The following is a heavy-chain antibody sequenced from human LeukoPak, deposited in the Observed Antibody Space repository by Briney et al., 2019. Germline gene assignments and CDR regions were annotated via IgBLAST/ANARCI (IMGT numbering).Heavy chain of an antibody. J-gene: IGHJ4*02. Sequence: GGSLRLSCAASGFTFSSFEMNWVCQALGKGLEWVSYISSSGSTIYYADSVKGRFTISRDNAKNSLYLQMNSLRAEDTAIYYCARETQGATSDYFDYWGQGTLVTVSS. CDR3: ARETQGATSDYFDY. V-gene: IGHV3-48*03. CDR2: ISSSGSTI. CDR1: GFTFSSFE. D-gene: IGHD1-26*01.